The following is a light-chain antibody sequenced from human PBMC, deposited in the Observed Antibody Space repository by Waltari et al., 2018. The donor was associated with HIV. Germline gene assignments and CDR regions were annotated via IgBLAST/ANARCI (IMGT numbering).Light chain of an antibody. V-gene: IGKV1-39*01. CDR2: AAS. Sequence: DIWVTQSPSSLSASVGDRVTITCRARQSISSYLNWYQQKPGTAPKLLMSAASSLQSGVPSRFSGNGSGTDFTLTISSLQPEDFATYYCQQSYGSPFTFGPGSKLHIK. CDR3: QQSYGSPFT. J-gene: IGKJ3*01. CDR1: QSISSY.